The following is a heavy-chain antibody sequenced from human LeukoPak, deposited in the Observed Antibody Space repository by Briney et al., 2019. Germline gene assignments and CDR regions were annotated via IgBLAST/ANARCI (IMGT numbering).Heavy chain of an antibody. CDR3: ARRSLTVTTQIDY. V-gene: IGHV1-8*01. J-gene: IGHJ4*02. CDR1: GYTFTSYD. D-gene: IGHD4-17*01. CDR2: MNPNSGNT. Sequence: GASVKVSCKASGYTFTSYDINWVRQAAGQGLEWMGWMNPNSGNTGYAQKFQGRVTMTRNTSISTAYMELSSLRSEDTAVYYCARRSLTVTTQIDYWGQGTMVTVSS.